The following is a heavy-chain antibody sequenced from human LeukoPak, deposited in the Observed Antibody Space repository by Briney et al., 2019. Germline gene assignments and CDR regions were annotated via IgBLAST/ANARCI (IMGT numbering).Heavy chain of an antibody. CDR2: IRSKANSYAT. CDR1: GFTFSGSA. V-gene: IGHV3-73*01. CDR3: TRLAGGGSSGPRPY. J-gene: IGHJ4*02. D-gene: IGHD3-22*01. Sequence: GGSLKLSCAASGFTFSGSAMHWVRQASGKGLEWVGRIRSKANSYATAYAASVKGRFTISRDDSKNTAYLQMNSLKTEDTAVYYCTRLAGGGSSGPRPYWGQGTLVTVSS.